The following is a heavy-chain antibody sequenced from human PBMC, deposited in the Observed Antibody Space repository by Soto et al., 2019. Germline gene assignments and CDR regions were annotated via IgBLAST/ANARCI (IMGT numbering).Heavy chain of an antibody. J-gene: IGHJ4*02. V-gene: IGHV3-23*01. CDR3: AKYLWFGELFGY. Sequence: EVQLLEYGGGLVQPGGSLRLSCAASGFTFSSYAMSWVRQAPGKGLEWVSASSGSGGSTYYADSVRGRFTISRDNSKNTLYLKMNSLRAEHTAVYYCAKYLWFGELFGYWGQGPLLTVAS. CDR2: SSGSGGST. D-gene: IGHD3-10*01. CDR1: GFTFSSYA.